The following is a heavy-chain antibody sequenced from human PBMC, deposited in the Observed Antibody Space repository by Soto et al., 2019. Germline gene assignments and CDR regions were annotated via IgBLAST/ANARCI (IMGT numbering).Heavy chain of an antibody. CDR3: ARGGGVGVAGSAAFDM. CDR2: INPATGAA. CDR1: GYPVTAYY. V-gene: IGHV1-2*02. D-gene: IGHD3-3*01. J-gene: IGHJ3*02. Sequence: QLHLVQSGAVVKKPGASVTVSCSASGYPVTAYYMHWVRQAPGRGLEWMGGINPATGAAKYTQTFQGGVSMNWDTAKSTVFLELSGPASEDTAVFSCARGGGVGVAGSAAFDMWGQGTVVTVSS.